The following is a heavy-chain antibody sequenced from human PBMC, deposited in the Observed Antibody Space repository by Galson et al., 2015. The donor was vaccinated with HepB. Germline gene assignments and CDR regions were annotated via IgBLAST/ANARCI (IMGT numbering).Heavy chain of an antibody. Sequence: SLRLSCAASGFTFSRYAMTWVRQAPGKGLEWISSITSNGGRTFYTNSVKGRFTITRDNSRNTVVLQLSSLRPEDRAVYYCAKDGNRVSNNPYHLHFWGQGTLVSVSS. V-gene: IGHV3-23*01. CDR3: AKDGNRVSNNPYHLHF. CDR2: ITSNGGRT. J-gene: IGHJ4*02. CDR1: GFTFSRYA. D-gene: IGHD1/OR15-1a*01.